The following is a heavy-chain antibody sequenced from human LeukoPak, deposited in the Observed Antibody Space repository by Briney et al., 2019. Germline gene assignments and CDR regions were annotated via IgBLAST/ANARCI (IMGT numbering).Heavy chain of an antibody. CDR3: ARHSYDSSGYLYFQH. CDR2: IYYSGST. Sequence: SETLSLTCTVSGGSISSSSYYWGWIRQPPGKGLEWIGSIYYSGSTYYNPSLKSRVTISVDTSKNQFSLKLSSVTAADTAVYYCARHSYDSSGYLYFQHWGQGTLVTVSS. CDR1: GGSISSSSYY. D-gene: IGHD3-22*01. J-gene: IGHJ1*01. V-gene: IGHV4-39*01.